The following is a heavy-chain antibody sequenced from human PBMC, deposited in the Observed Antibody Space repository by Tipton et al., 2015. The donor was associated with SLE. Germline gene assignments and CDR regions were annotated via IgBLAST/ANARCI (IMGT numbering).Heavy chain of an antibody. CDR3: ARNFHDSSGYASYYHYYGMDV. Sequence: TLSLTCTVSGGSISSHYWSWIRQPPGKGLEWIGYIFYSGSTNYNPSLKSRVTMSLDTSKNHFSLKLSSVTAADTAVYYCARNFHDSSGYASYYHYYGMDVWGQGTLVTVSS. J-gene: IGHJ6*02. D-gene: IGHD3-22*01. CDR2: IFYSGST. V-gene: IGHV4-59*08. CDR1: GGSISSHY.